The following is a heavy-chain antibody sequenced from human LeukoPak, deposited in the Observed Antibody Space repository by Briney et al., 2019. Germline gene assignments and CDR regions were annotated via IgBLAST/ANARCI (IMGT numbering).Heavy chain of an antibody. J-gene: IGHJ4*02. Sequence: GGSPRLSCEPSGFPFSSYWMLWVRQAPGKGLVWVSRISGDGTIKTYADFVRGRFIVSRDNTKNILYLQINSLKVEDTATYFCSRSQFDYWGQGVLVTVSS. CDR2: ISGDGTIK. CDR1: GFPFSSYW. CDR3: SRSQFDY. V-gene: IGHV3-74*03.